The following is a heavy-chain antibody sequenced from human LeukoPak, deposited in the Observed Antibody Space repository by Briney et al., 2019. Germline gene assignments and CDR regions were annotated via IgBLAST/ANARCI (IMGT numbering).Heavy chain of an antibody. V-gene: IGHV4-4*07. CDR3: ARVVAVAGIYYYYYMDV. CDR1: GGSISNYY. J-gene: IGHJ6*03. D-gene: IGHD6-19*01. CDR2: ISKSGST. Sequence: SETLSLTCTVSGGSISNYYWSWIRQPAGKRLEWIGRISKSGSTNYNPSLKSRVTMSVDTSRNQLSLKLSSVTAADTAVYYCARVVAVAGIYYYYYMDVWGKGTTVTISS.